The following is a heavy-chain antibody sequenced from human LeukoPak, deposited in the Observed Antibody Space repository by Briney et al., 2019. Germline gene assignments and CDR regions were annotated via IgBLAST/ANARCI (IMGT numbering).Heavy chain of an antibody. J-gene: IGHJ4*02. Sequence: GGSLRLSCAASGFTFSSYAMHWVRQAPGKGLEWVAVISYDGSNKYYADSVKGRFTTSRDNAKNSLYLQMNSLRAEDTAVYYCARTVLRDFDWSFYFDYWGQGTLVTVSS. CDR1: GFTFSSYA. CDR2: ISYDGSNK. CDR3: ARTVLRDFDWSFYFDY. V-gene: IGHV3-30*04. D-gene: IGHD3-9*01.